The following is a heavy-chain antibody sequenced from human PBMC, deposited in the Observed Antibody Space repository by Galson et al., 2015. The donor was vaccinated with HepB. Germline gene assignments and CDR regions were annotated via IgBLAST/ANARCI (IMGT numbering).Heavy chain of an antibody. CDR3: VKDGTATMTHLDY. CDR1: GFSFSDYG. CDR2: ITKNGDNT. J-gene: IGHJ4*02. V-gene: IGHV3-64D*06. Sequence: SLRLSCAASGFSFSDYGMHWVRQAPGKGLEYVSTITKNGDNTYYADSLKGRFTISRDNSKNTLYLQMSGLRVEDTALYYYVKDGTATMTHLDYWGQGTLVTVSS. D-gene: IGHD5-12*01.